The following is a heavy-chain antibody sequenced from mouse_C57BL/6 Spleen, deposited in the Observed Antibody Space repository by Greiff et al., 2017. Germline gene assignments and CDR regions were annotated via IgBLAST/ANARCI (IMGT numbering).Heavy chain of an antibody. D-gene: IGHD1-1*01. Sequence: EVMLVESVGGLVKPGGSLKLSCAASGFTFSDYGMHWVRQAPEKGLEWVAYISSGSSTIYYADPVKGRVTISRDNAKNTLFLQMTSLRSEDTAMYYCARTGSRGYAMDYWGQGTSVTVSS. CDR2: ISSGSSTI. V-gene: IGHV5-17*01. CDR1: GFTFSDYG. J-gene: IGHJ4*01. CDR3: ARTGSRGYAMDY.